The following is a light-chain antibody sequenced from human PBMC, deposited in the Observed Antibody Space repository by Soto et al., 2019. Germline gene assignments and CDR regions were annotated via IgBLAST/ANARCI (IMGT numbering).Light chain of an antibody. V-gene: IGLV2-8*01. CDR1: SSDVGGYNY. CDR2: DDT. Sequence: QSVLTQPPSASGSLGQSVTISCTGTSSDVGGYNYVSWHQQHPGKAPKVMIYDDTKRPPGVPDRFSGSKSGNTASLTVSGLQAEDEADYYCSSFAGGGNPVLLGGGTKLTVL. CDR3: SSFAGGGNPVL. J-gene: IGLJ2*01.